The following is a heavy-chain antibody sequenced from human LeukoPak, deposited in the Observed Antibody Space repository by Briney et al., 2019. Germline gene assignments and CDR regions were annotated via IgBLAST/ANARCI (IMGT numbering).Heavy chain of an antibody. CDR1: GFTFSSYA. V-gene: IGHV3-74*01. D-gene: IGHD2-2*01. J-gene: IGHJ4*02. Sequence: GGSLRLSCAASGFTFSSYAMSWVRQAPGKGLVWVSRINTDGSSTSYADSVKGRFTISRDNAKNTLYLQMNSLRAEDTAVYYCARGDIVVVPAAIIWGQGTLVTVSS. CDR3: ARGDIVVVPAAII. CDR2: INTDGSST.